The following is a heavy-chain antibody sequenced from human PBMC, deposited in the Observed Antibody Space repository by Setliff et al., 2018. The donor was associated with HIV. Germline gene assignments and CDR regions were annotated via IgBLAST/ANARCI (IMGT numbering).Heavy chain of an antibody. D-gene: IGHD6-13*01. V-gene: IGHV3-48*03. J-gene: IGHJ4*02. CDR1: GFSITTYE. Sequence: PGGSLRLSCEASGFSITTYEMNWVRQAPGKGLEWVSYISAAATTTYYTASVKGRFTISRDNAKNSLYLQMNSLRAEDTAVYYCARSRAAGFDYWGQGTLVTVSS. CDR3: ARSRAAGFDY. CDR2: ISAAATTT.